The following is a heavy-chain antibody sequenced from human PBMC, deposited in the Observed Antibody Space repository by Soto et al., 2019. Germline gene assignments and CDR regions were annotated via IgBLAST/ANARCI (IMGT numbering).Heavy chain of an antibody. V-gene: IGHV2-5*02. CDR2: IFWDADK. Sequence: QITLKESGPTLVKPTQTLTLTCSFSGFSLSTRGVGVGWIRQPPGKALEWLALIFWDADKWYSPSLRSRLTLAEDTSKDLVVLTMSNMDPVDTATYYCAHRSRGYAYYFDQWGQGTLVTVSS. D-gene: IGHD3-22*01. CDR3: AHRSRGYAYYFDQ. J-gene: IGHJ4*02. CDR1: GFSLSTRGVG.